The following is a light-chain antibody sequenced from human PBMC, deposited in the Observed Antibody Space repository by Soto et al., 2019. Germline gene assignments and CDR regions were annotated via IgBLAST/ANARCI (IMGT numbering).Light chain of an antibody. V-gene: IGKV3-20*01. CDR3: QQYGRSPTT. CDR1: QSVSSY. Sequence: EIVLTQSPATLSLSPGERATLSCRASQSVSSYLAWYQQKPGQAPRLLIYSASSRATGIPDRFSGSGSGTDFTLTISRLEPEDFAVYYCQQYGRSPTTFGQGTKVEIK. J-gene: IGKJ1*01. CDR2: SAS.